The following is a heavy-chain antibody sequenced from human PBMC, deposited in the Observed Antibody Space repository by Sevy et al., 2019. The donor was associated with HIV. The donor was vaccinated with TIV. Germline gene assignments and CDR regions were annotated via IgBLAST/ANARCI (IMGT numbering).Heavy chain of an antibody. CDR3: ARDGGSNWDGRPSGTVFDY. D-gene: IGHD1-1*01. CDR1: GDGISSRGTV. V-gene: IGHV6-1*01. CDR2: TYYRSKWWN. Sequence: SQTLSLTCAISGDGISSRGTVWNWIRQSPSRGLEWLGRTYYRSKWWNNYALSVKSRISINPDTSKNQVSRHLNSVTPDDTAVYYCARDGGSNWDGRPSGTVFDYWGQGTLVTVSS. J-gene: IGHJ4*02.